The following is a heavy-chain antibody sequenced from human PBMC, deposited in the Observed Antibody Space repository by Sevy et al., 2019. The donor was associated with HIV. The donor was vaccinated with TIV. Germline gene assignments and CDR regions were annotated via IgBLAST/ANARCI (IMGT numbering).Heavy chain of an antibody. V-gene: IGHV3-30-3*01. CDR2: ISYDGSNK. CDR1: GFTFSSYA. D-gene: IGHD3-22*01. CDR3: ARDSNYYDSSGYYSGAAFDI. J-gene: IGHJ3*02. Sequence: GGSLRLSCAASGFTFSSYAMHWVRQAPGKGLEWVAVISYDGSNKYYADSVKGRFTISRDNSKNTLYLQMNSLRAEDTAVYYCARDSNYYDSSGYYSGAAFDIWGQGTMVTVSS.